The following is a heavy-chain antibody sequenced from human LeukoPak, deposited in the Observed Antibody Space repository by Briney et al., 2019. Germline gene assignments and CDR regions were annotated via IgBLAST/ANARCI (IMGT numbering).Heavy chain of an antibody. CDR2: ISGSGGTT. D-gene: IGHD6-13*01. CDR1: GFTFSNFG. J-gene: IGHJ4*02. CDR3: AKALSSSWDFDC. V-gene: IGHV3-23*01. Sequence: GGSLRLSCAASGFTFSNFGMTWVRQAPGKGLDWVSAISGSGGTTYYADSVKGRFTISRDNSKNTLYLQMNSLRAEDTAVYYCAKALSSSWDFDCWGQGTLVTVSS.